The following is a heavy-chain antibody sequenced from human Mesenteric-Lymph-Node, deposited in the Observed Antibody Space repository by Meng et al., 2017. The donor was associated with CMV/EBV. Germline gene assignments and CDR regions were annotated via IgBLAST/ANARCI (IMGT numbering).Heavy chain of an antibody. J-gene: IGHJ5*02. CDR2: IHYSGST. Sequence: WAWIQQPPGKAPEWIGYIHYSGSTDYNPSLQSRVTISVDTSKNHFSLKLSSVTPADTAVYFCARVAYSSSWFSTNQYNWFDPWGQGTLVTVSS. CDR3: ARVAYSSSWFSTNQYNWFDP. D-gene: IGHD6-13*01. V-gene: IGHV4-61*03.